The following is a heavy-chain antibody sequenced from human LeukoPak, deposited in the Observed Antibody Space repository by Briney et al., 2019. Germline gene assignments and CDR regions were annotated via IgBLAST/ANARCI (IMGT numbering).Heavy chain of an antibody. CDR2: IHGSGETT. V-gene: IGHV3-23*01. CDR3: AKDPNGDYVGAFDS. Sequence: GGSLRLSCASSALRFSSFAMTWVRQVPGKGLEWVSGIHGSGETTYYADSVKGRFTISRDNSREMLYLQMNSLRVEDTAVYYCAKDPNGDYVGAFDSWGQGTMVTVSS. D-gene: IGHD4-17*01. J-gene: IGHJ3*02. CDR1: ALRFSSFA.